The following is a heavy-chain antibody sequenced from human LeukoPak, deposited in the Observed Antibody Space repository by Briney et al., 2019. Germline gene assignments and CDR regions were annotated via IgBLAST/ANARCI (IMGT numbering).Heavy chain of an antibody. Sequence: SGTLSLTCAVSGGSITSSNWWSWVRQPPGKGLEWIGEIYHSGSTNYNPSLKSRVTISVDTSKNQFSLKLSSVTAADTAVYYCARLPIAARPGWFDPWGQGTLVTVSS. V-gene: IGHV4-4*02. CDR3: ARLPIAARPGWFDP. CDR2: IYHSGST. CDR1: GGSITSSNW. D-gene: IGHD6-6*01. J-gene: IGHJ5*02.